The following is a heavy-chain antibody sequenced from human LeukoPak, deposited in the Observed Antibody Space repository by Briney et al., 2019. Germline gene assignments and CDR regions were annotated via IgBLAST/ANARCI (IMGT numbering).Heavy chain of an antibody. V-gene: IGHV4-4*07. D-gene: IGHD3-22*01. CDR1: GGSMSVYY. J-gene: IGHJ4*02. CDR2: MHSSGST. CDR3: ARGYSDGTGYYYPSFDY. Sequence: SETLSLTCTVSGGSMSVYYWNWVRQSAGKGLEWIGRMHSSGSTNYNPSLKSRVTMSIDTSEKQISLKLGSVTAADTALYFCARGYSDGTGYYYPSFDYWGQGVLVTVSS.